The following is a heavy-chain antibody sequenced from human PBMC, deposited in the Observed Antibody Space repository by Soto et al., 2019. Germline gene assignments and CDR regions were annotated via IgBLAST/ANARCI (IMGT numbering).Heavy chain of an antibody. D-gene: IGHD6-19*01. CDR1: GDSVSGNSAA. CDR3: ARWDVTVAGRNYYYGMDV. CDR2: TYYRSKWYN. J-gene: IGHJ6*02. V-gene: IGHV6-1*01. Sequence: SQTLSLTCAISGDSVSGNSAAWNWIRQSPSRGLEWLGRTYYRSKWYNDYAVSVKSRITINPDTSKNQFSLQLNSVTPEDTAVYYCARWDVTVAGRNYYYGMDVWGQGTTVTVSS.